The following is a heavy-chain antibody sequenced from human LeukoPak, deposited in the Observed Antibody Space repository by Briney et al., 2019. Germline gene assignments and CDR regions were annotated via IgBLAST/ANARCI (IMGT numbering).Heavy chain of an antibody. CDR3: AAELMTSLGSWTTGGFDY. CDR1: GFTFTTSA. J-gene: IGHJ4*02. Sequence: ASVKVSCKTSGFTFTTSAVQWVRQARGQRLEWIGWIVVGSGNTNYAQKFQERVTITRDMSTSTAYMELSSLRSEDTAVYYCAAELMTSLGSWTTGGFDYWGQGTLVTVSS. D-gene: IGHD1-1*01. CDR2: IVVGSGNT. V-gene: IGHV1-58*01.